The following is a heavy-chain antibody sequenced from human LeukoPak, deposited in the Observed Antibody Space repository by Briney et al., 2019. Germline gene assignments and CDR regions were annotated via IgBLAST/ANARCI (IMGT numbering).Heavy chain of an antibody. CDR3: AKDGAGNSAYYYFEY. J-gene: IGHJ4*02. Sequence: GGSLRLSSAASGFSFSTNAMHWVRQAPGKGLEYVSTISSNGGSTYYVNSVKGRFTISRDNSKDTLYLQLGSLRGEDTAVYYCAKDGAGNSAYYYFEYWGLGTLVTVSS. V-gene: IGHV3-64*01. CDR1: GFSFSTNA. D-gene: IGHD6-25*01. CDR2: ISSNGGST.